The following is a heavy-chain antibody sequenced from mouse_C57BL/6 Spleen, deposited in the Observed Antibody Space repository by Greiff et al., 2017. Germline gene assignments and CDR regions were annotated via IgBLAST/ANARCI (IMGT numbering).Heavy chain of an antibody. J-gene: IGHJ4*01. D-gene: IGHD3-2*02. Sequence: QVQLQQPGAELVKPGASVKLSCTASGFTFTSYWMHWVKQRPGRGLEWIGRIDPNSGGTNYNAKFKSKATLTVDKPSSTAYMQRSSLTSEDSAVYYGARRLRYYFAMDYWGQGTSVTVSS. V-gene: IGHV1-72*01. CDR1: GFTFTSYW. CDR3: ARRLRYYFAMDY. CDR2: IDPNSGGT.